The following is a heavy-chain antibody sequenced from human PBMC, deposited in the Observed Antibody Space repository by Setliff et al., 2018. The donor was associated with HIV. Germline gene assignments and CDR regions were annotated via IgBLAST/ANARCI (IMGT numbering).Heavy chain of an antibody. CDR2: INTSGST. CDR3: ARDFKRYNSPCRFDP. V-gene: IGHV4-4*07. D-gene: IGHD6-13*01. Sequence: WIRQPAGKGLEWIGRINTSGSTNYNPSLKSRVTISVDKSQNQFSLKLSSVTAADTAVYYCARDFKRYNSPCRFDPWGQGTLVTVSS. J-gene: IGHJ5*02.